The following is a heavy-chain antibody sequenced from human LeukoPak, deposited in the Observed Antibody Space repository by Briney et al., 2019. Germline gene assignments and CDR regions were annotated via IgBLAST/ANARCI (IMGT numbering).Heavy chain of an antibody. V-gene: IGHV3-30*02. CDR1: GFTFSDFG. CDR2: IRSDGSNK. D-gene: IGHD4-17*01. J-gene: IGHJ4*02. CDR3: AKDRDDYGNDC. Sequence: GGSLRLSCAASGFTFSDFGMHWVRQAPGKGLEGVALIRSDGSNKYYAESVKGRFTISRDSSKNTLFLQMNSLRVEDTAVYYCAKDRDDYGNDCWGQGVLVTVST.